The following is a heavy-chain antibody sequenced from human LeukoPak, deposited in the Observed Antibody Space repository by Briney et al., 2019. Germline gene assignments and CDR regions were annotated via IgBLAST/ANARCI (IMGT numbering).Heavy chain of an antibody. J-gene: IGHJ4*02. V-gene: IGHV4-34*01. D-gene: IGHD1-26*01. CDR1: GGSFSGYY. Sequence: SETLSLTCAVYGGSFSGYYWSWIRQPPGKGLEWIGEINHSGSTNYNPSLKSRVTISVDTSKNQFSLKLSSVTAADTAVYYCARSGSPGYFDYWGQGTLDTVSS. CDR2: INHSGST. CDR3: ARSGSPGYFDY.